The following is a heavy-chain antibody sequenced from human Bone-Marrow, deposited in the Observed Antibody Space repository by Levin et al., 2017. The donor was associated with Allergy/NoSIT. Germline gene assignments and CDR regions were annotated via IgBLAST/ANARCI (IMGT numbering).Heavy chain of an antibody. J-gene: IGHJ4*02. Sequence: SCAASGFTFRSYHMNWVRQAPGKGLEWISFISTDSNTIYYAESVKGRFTISRDNAKNSLFLQMNSLRAEDTAVYYCARVDHFDYWGQGTLVTVSS. CDR1: GFTFRSYH. CDR2: ISTDSNTI. V-gene: IGHV3-48*03. CDR3: ARVDHFDY.